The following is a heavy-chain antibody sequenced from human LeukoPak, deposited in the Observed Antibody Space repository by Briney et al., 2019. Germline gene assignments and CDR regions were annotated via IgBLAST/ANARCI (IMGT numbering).Heavy chain of an antibody. Sequence: SETLSLTCTVSGGSISSSSYYWGWIRQPPGTGLEWIGSIYYSGSTYYNPSLKSRVTISVDTSKNQFSLKLSSVTAADTATYFCARDLGPMGSDTWLGAFDIWGQGTMVTVSS. CDR3: ARDLGPMGSDTWLGAFDI. CDR2: IYYSGST. CDR1: GGSISSSSYY. V-gene: IGHV4-39*02. J-gene: IGHJ3*02. D-gene: IGHD3-16*01.